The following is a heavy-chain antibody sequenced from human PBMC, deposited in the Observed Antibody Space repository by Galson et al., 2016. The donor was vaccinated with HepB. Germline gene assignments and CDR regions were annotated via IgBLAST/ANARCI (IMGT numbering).Heavy chain of an antibody. J-gene: IGHJ4*02. CDR1: EFTFSSYG. CDR3: AKRPTERIAIPVDYFDY. CDR2: IDGPSTAT. Sequence: SLRLSCAGSEFTFSSYGLSWVRQAPGKGLEWVATIDGPSTATPYADSVRGRFTISRDDSKNTLYLLMNSLTAEDTAVYYCAKRPTERIAIPVDYFDYWGQGTMVTVSS. V-gene: IGHV3-23*01. D-gene: IGHD6-13*01.